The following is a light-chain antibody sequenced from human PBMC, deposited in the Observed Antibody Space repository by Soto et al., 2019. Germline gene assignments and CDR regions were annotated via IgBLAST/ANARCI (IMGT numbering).Light chain of an antibody. CDR1: SSDVGGYNF. J-gene: IGLJ2*01. CDR2: EVS. CDR3: SSYVGNNNLI. V-gene: IGLV2-8*01. Sequence: QSVLTQPPSASGSPGHSVTISCTGTSSDVGGYNFVSWYQQHPGKAPKLMIFEVSKRPSGVPDRFSGSKSDNTASLTVSGLQAEDEADYYCSSYVGNNNLIFGGGTKLTVL.